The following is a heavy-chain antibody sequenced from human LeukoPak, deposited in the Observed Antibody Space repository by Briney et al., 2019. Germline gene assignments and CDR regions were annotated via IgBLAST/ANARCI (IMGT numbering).Heavy chain of an antibody. CDR3: ARHLGYYYGSGTYFDY. J-gene: IGHJ4*02. Sequence: SETLSLTCTVSGVSISNSRSFWGWIRQPPGKGLEWIGSIYYSGSTYYNPSLKSRVTISVDTSKNQFSLKLSSVTAADTAVYYCARHLGYYYGSGTYFDYWGQGTLVTVSS. D-gene: IGHD3-10*01. CDR1: GVSISNSRSF. CDR2: IYYSGST. V-gene: IGHV4-39*01.